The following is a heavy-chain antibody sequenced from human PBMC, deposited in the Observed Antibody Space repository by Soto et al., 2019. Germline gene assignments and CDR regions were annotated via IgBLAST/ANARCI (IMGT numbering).Heavy chain of an antibody. CDR1: GFSLRTYGVG. V-gene: IGHV2-5*02. CDR3: IQSRCGGDCLQSYPSHYSYGVDF. Sequence: QITLKESGPTLVKPTQTLTLTCSFSGFSLRTYGVGVGWIRQPPGKTLEWLALIYWDNDKRYSPSLKSRLTLTKNTSENQLVLRMTTIDPVDTAKYYGIQSRCGGDCLQSYPSHYSYGVDFCGQGTTVTVS. J-gene: IGHJ6*02. CDR2: IYWDNDK. D-gene: IGHD2-21*02.